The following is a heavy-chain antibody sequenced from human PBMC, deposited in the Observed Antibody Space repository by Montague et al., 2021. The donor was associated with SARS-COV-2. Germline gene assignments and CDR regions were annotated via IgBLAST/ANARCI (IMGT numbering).Heavy chain of an antibody. D-gene: IGHD5-24*01. Sequence: SETLSLTCTVSGGSISSYYWSWIRQPPGKGLEWIGYIYYSGSTNYNPSLKSRVTISVDTSKNQFSLKLSSVTAADTAVYYCARAFPGWLKFDPYFDYWGQGTLVTVSS. CDR1: GGSISSYY. J-gene: IGHJ4*02. V-gene: IGHV4-59*01. CDR3: ARAFPGWLKFDPYFDY. CDR2: IYYSGST.